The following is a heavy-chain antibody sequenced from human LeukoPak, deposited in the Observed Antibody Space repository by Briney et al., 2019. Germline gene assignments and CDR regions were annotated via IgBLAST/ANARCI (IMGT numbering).Heavy chain of an antibody. CDR2: ISYDGSNQ. CDR3: ATDYHLHGATFPGH. Sequence: GTSLRLSCAASRFTFRNYGMNWVRQAPGKGLEWLTLISYDGSNQFYADSVKGRFTISRDYSKDTLYLQMAGLRPEQTAVYFCATDYHLHGATFPGHWGQGTLVTVSS. D-gene: IGHD1-14*01. CDR1: RFTFRNYG. J-gene: IGHJ4*02. V-gene: IGHV3-30*03.